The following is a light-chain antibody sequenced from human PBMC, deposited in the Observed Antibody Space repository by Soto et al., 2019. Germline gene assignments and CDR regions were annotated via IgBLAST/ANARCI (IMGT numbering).Light chain of an antibody. Sequence: DIQMTQSPSSLSASAGDRVTITCRASQSISSYVNWYQHKPGNAPKLLIYSASTLHSGVPSRFTGSGSGTHFTLIISSLQPEDFATYYCQQSYINKLTFGGGTKVEV. CDR1: QSISSY. J-gene: IGKJ4*01. V-gene: IGKV1-39*01. CDR3: QQSYINKLT. CDR2: SAS.